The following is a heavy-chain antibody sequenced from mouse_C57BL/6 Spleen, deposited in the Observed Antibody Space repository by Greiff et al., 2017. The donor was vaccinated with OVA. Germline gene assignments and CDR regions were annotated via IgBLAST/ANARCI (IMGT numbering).Heavy chain of an antibody. J-gene: IGHJ1*03. D-gene: IGHD2-1*01. CDR3: ARREGGYYGNSWYFDV. Sequence: VKLQQSGAELMKPGASVKLSCKATGYTFTGYWIEWVKQRPGHGLEWIGEILPGSGSTNYNEKFKGKATFTADTSSNTAYMQLSSLTTEDSAIYYCARREGGYYGNSWYFDVWGTGTTVTVSS. CDR2: ILPGSGST. CDR1: GYTFTGYW. V-gene: IGHV1-9*01.